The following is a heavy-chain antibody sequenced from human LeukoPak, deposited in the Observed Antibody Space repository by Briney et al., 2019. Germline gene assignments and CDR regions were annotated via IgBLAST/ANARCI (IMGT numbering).Heavy chain of an antibody. CDR3: ARDSIRVQTGTTP. V-gene: IGHV4-39*07. D-gene: IGHD1-1*01. CDR2: IYYSGST. CDR1: GDSITSSSYS. J-gene: IGHJ5*02. Sequence: PETLSLTCTVSGDSITSSSYSWGWIRQPPGKGLEWIRSIYYSGSTYHTPSLKSRVIISVDTSKNQFSLRLTSVTAADTAVYYCARDSIRVQTGTTPWGRGTLVTVSS.